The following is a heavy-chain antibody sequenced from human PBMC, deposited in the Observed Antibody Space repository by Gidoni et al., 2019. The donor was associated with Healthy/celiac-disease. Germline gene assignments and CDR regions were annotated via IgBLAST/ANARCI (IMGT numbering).Heavy chain of an antibody. CDR3: ARLAAAGDAFDI. V-gene: IGHV3-7*01. CDR1: GFTFSSYW. D-gene: IGHD6-13*01. J-gene: IGHJ3*02. Sequence: EVQLVESGGGLVQPGGSLTLSCAASGFTFSSYWMSGVRQAPGKGLEWGANIKQEGSEKYYVDSVKGRFTISRDNAKNSLYLQMNSLRAEDTAVYYCARLAAAGDAFDIWGQGTMVTVSS. CDR2: IKQEGSEK.